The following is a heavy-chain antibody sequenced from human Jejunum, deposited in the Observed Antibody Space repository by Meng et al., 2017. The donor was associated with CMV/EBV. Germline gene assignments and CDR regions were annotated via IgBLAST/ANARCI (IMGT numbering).Heavy chain of an antibody. V-gene: IGHV2-5*02. J-gene: IGHJ5*02. CDR1: GFSLSTSEVG. CDR2: IYWDDDK. CDR3: ALFTRSWFDP. D-gene: IGHD2-2*01. Sequence: HSTSKESCPTPVNTTQHLTLTCTVSGFSLSTSEVGVGSIRQPPGKALDWLAVIYWDDDKRYSPSLKSRLTITKDTSKNQVVLTLTTMDPVDTATYYCALFTRSWFDPWGQGTLVTVSS.